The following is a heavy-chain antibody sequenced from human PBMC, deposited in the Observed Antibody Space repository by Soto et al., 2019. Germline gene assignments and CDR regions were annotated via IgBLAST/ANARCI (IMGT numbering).Heavy chain of an antibody. CDR1: GFTFRSYA. CDR3: ARGDREDIAVVIGARPGGYGVAV. Sequence: QVQLVESGGGVVQPGRSLRLSCAASGFTFRSYAMHWVRQAPGKGLEWVAVISYDGSNKFYRDSVKGRFTISRDNSKNNLYLQINRLRYEDTAVYYCARGDREDIAVVIGARPGGYGVAVWGQGTTVTVSS. V-gene: IGHV3-30-3*01. D-gene: IGHD2-15*01. J-gene: IGHJ6*02. CDR2: ISYDGSNK.